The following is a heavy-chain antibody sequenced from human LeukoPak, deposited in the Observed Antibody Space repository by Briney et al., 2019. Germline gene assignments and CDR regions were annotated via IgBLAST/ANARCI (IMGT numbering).Heavy chain of an antibody. CDR3: ASHLHNARITLFGVVTPFFAY. Sequence: SETLSLTCTVSGGSISSYYWSWIRQPPGKGLEWVGYIYYSGSTNYNPSLKSRVTISVDKSKNQFSLKLSSVPAADPAVYYCASHLHNARITLFGVVTPFFAYWGQGTLVTVPS. D-gene: IGHD3-3*01. J-gene: IGHJ4*02. CDR2: IYYSGST. CDR1: GGSISSYY. V-gene: IGHV4-59*12.